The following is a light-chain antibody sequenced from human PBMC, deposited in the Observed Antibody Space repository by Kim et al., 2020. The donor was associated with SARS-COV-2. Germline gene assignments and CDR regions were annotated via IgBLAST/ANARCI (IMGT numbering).Light chain of an antibody. J-gene: IGLJ2*01. CDR1: SGHSYDA. CDR2: LDSDGSH. V-gene: IGLV4-69*01. CDR3: QTWGPGIRV. Sequence: QLVVTQSPSASASLGASVKLTCTLSSGHSYDAIAWHQQQPQKGPRYLMKLDSDGSHSKGDGIPDRFSGSSSGAERYLTISSLQYDDEADYYCQTWGPGIRVFGGGTQLTVL.